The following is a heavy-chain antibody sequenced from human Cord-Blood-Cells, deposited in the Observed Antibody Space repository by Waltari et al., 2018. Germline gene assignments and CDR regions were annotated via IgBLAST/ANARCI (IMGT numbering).Heavy chain of an antibody. V-gene: IGHV4-34*01. CDR3: ARGGRGYSGYSYYFDY. J-gene: IGHJ4*02. Sequence: QVQLQQWGAGLLKPSETLSLTCAVYGGSFSGYYWSWIRQPPGKGLEWIGENKQSGSTNYNPSLKSRVTISVDTSKNQFSLKLSSVTAADTAVYYCARGGRGYSGYSYYFDYWGQGTLVTVSS. CDR2: NKQSGST. CDR1: GGSFSGYY. D-gene: IGHD5-12*01.